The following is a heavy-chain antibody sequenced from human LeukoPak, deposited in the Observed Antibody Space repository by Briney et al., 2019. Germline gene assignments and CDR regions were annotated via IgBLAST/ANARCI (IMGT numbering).Heavy chain of an antibody. V-gene: IGHV3-23*01. D-gene: IGHD7-27*01. CDR1: GFIFSIYA. CDR2: ISGRGDST. CDR3: ANDLTGGSYYFAMDV. Sequence: GGSLRLSCAASGFIFSIYAMTRVRQAPGKGLEWVSAISGRGDSTYYADSVKGRFTISRDNSKNTLYLQMNNLRAEDTAVYYCANDLTGGSYYFAMDVWGPGTTVTVSS. J-gene: IGHJ6*02.